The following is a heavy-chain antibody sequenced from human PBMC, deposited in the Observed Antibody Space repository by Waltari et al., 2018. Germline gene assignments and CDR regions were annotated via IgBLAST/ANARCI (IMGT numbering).Heavy chain of an antibody. CDR2: IWHDGSNQ. D-gene: IGHD1-1*01. J-gene: IGHJ4*02. CDR3: TFSTTQDY. V-gene: IGHV3-33*01. Sequence: QVHLLDSGGGVVLPGRSLSISCQSSGVMLTKDGMNWVRQAPGKGLEWVAVIWHDGSNQYYAESVKGRFTISRDNSKNTMYLQMSSLRPEDTGVYYCTFSTTQDYWGQGTLVTVSS. CDR1: GVMLTKDG.